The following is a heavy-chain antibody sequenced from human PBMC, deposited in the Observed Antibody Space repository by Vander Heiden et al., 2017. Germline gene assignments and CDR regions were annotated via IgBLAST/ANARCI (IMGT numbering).Heavy chain of an antibody. CDR1: GFTFSSYG. CDR2: ISYDGSNK. CDR3: AKDYGSHDYGDYVY. J-gene: IGHJ4*02. Sequence: QVQLVESGGGVVQPGRSLRLSCAASGFTFSSYGMHWVRQAPGKGLGWVAVISYDGSNKYYADSMKGRFTISRDNSKNTLYLQMNSLRAEDTAVYYCAKDYGSHDYGDYVYWGQGTLVTVSS. V-gene: IGHV3-30*18. D-gene: IGHD4-17*01.